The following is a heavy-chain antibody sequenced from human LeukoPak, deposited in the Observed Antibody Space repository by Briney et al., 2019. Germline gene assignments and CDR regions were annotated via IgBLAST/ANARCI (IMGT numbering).Heavy chain of an antibody. CDR3: ARVRLWYFDL. Sequence: SETLSLTCTVSGGSISSYCWSWIRQPPGKGLEWIGCIYYTGSTNYNPSLKSRVTISVDTSKNQFSLKLSSVTAADTAVYYCARVRLWYFDLWGRGTLVTVSS. CDR1: GGSISSYC. CDR2: IYYTGST. V-gene: IGHV4-59*12. J-gene: IGHJ2*01.